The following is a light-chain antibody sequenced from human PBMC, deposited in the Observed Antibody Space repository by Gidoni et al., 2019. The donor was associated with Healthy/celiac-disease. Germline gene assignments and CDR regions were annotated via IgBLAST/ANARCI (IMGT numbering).Light chain of an antibody. CDR1: QSISSY. V-gene: IGKV1-39*01. CDR3: QQSYSTLWT. J-gene: IGKJ2*02. Sequence: DIQMTQSPSSLSASVGDRVTITCRASQSISSYLNWYQQKPGKAPKRLIYAASSLQSGVPSRFSCIGSGTDFTLTISSLQPEDFATYYCQQSYSTLWTFGQGTKLEIK. CDR2: AAS.